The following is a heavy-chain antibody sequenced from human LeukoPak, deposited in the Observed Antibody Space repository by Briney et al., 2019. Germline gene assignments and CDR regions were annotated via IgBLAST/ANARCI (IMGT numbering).Heavy chain of an antibody. V-gene: IGHV3-64D*09. CDR3: AKITSVTGGDC. CDR1: GFTFSAYA. CDR2: ISSNGGSS. D-gene: IGHD1-1*01. J-gene: IGHJ4*02. Sequence: GGSLRLSCSASGFTFSAYAMYWVRQAPGKGLEYVSGISSNGGSSFYADSVKGRFAISRDNSKNTLYLQMSSLRAEDTAVYHCAKITSVTGGDCWGQGTRLTVSS.